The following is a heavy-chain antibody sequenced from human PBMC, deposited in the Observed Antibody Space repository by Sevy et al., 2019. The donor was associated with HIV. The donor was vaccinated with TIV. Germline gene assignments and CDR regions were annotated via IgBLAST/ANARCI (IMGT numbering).Heavy chain of an antibody. CDR2: INHSGST. J-gene: IGHJ6*02. CDR3: GKNAGRYGMDV. CDR1: GGSFSGYY. D-gene: IGHD3-10*01. V-gene: IGHV4-34*01. Sequence: SETLSLTCAVYGGSFSGYYWSWIRQPPGKGLEWIGEINHSGSTNYNPSLKRRVTISVDTSKNQFSLKLSSVTAADTAVYYCGKNAGRYGMDVWGQGTTVTVSS.